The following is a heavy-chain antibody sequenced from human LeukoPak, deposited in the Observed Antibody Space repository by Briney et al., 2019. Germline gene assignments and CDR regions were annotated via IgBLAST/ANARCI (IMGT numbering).Heavy chain of an antibody. CDR2: IRYDGSNK. CDR3: AKIPQGGTAGTYFDY. J-gene: IGHJ4*02. V-gene: IGHV3-30*02. Sequence: GGSLRLSCAASGFTFGSYGMHWVRQAPGKGLEWVAFIRYDGSNKYYADSVKGRFTISRDNSKNTLYLQMNSLRAEDTAVYYCAKIPQGGTAGTYFDYWGQGTLVTVSS. D-gene: IGHD1-26*01. CDR1: GFTFGSYG.